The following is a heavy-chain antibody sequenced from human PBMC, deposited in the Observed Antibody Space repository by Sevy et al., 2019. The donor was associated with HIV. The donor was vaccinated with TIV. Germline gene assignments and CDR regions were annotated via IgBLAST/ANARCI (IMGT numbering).Heavy chain of an antibody. CDR3: AKTEYTSGWFY. D-gene: IGHD6-19*01. V-gene: IGHV3-23*01. Sequence: GGSLRLSCPTSGFSFYTYAMTWVRQAPGKGLEWVASITDNGAKTFYADSVKGRFIISRDNSQSTLFLHMNSLRGDDTAVYFCAKTEYTSGWFYWGQGTLVTVSS. J-gene: IGHJ4*02. CDR2: ITDNGAKT. CDR1: GFSFYTYA.